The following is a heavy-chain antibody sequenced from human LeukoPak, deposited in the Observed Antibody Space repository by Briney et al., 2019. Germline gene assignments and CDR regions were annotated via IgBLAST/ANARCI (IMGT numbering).Heavy chain of an antibody. J-gene: IGHJ6*03. D-gene: IGHD2-2*01. CDR1: GFIVSSTY. CDR3: ARLNIVVVPAATEGDDYYYYMDV. Sequence: GGSLRLSCAASGFIVSSTYMSWVRQAPGKGLEWVSVIYTGGSTYYADSVKGRFTISRDKSKNTLYLQMNSLRAEDTAVYYCARLNIVVVPAATEGDDYYYYMDVWGKGTTVTISS. CDR2: IYTGGST. V-gene: IGHV3-66*04.